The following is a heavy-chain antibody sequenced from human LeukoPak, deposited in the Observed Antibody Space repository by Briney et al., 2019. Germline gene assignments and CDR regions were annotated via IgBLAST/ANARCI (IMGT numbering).Heavy chain of an antibody. J-gene: IGHJ4*02. CDR3: ARDASGSYYYAGGLDY. D-gene: IGHD3-10*01. CDR1: GYSFTSYW. V-gene: IGHV5-51*01. CDR2: IYPGDSDT. Sequence: GESLQISCKGSGYSFTSYWIGWVRQMPGKGLEWMGIIYPGDSDTRYSPSFQGQVTISVDKSTSTAYLQWSNLKASDTAMYYCARDASGSYYYAGGLDYWGQGTLVTVSS.